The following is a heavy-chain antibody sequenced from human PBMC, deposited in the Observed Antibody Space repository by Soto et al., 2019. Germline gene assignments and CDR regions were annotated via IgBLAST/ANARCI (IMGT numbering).Heavy chain of an antibody. CDR2: IYYSGST. CDR3: ARATLVYYFDY. Sequence: PSETLSLTCTVSGGSISSYYWSWIRQPPGKGLEWIGYIYYSGSTNYNPSLKSRVTISVDTSKNQFSLKLSSVTAADTAVYYCARATLVYYFDYWGQGTLVTVS. D-gene: IGHD1-26*01. J-gene: IGHJ4*02. V-gene: IGHV4-59*01. CDR1: GGSISSYY.